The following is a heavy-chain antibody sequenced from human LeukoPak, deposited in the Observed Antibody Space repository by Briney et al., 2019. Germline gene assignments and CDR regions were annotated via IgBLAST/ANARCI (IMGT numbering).Heavy chain of an antibody. D-gene: IGHD2/OR15-2a*01. CDR2: INHSGST. CDR3: AKNRPYFDY. Sequence: SETLSLTCAVSGGSFSGYYWSWIRQPPGKGLEWIGEINHSGSTNYNPSLKSRVTISVDTSKNQFSLKLSSVTAADTAVYYCAKNRPYFDYWGQGTLVTVSS. CDR1: GGSFSGYY. V-gene: IGHV4-34*01. J-gene: IGHJ4*02.